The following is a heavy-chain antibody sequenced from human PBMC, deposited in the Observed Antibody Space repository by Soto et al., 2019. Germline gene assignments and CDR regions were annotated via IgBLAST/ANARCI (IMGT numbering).Heavy chain of an antibody. V-gene: IGHV5-10-1*01. CDR3: ARHLTEINYGDKGPNDAFDI. CDR2: IDPSDSQT. J-gene: IGHJ3*02. CDR1: GYSFAGYW. D-gene: IGHD2-21*01. Sequence: GESLKISCKGSGYSFAGYWITWVRQKPGKGLEWMGRIDPSDSQTYYSPSFRGHVTISVTKSITTVFLQWSSLRASDTAIYYCARHLTEINYGDKGPNDAFDIWGQGTMVTVSS.